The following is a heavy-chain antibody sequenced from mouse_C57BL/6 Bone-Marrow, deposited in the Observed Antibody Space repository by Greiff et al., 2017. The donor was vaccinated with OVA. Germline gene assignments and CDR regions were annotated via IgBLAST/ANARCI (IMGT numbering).Heavy chain of an antibody. CDR3: AKPYNDGYPAWFAY. V-gene: IGHV1-81*01. J-gene: IGHJ3*01. CDR1: GYTFTSYG. D-gene: IGHD2-3*01. CDR2: NYPRSGNT. Sequence: QVQLQQSGAELARPGASVKLSCKASGYTFTSYGISWVKQRTGQGLEWIGENYPRSGNTYYNEKFKGKATLTADKSSSTAYMELRSLTSEDSAVYFCAKPYNDGYPAWFAYWGQGTLVTVSA.